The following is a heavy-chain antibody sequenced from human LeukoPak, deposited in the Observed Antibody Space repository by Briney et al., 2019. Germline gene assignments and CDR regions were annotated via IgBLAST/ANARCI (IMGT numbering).Heavy chain of an antibody. Sequence: GGFLRLSCAASGFTFNSRTMNWVRQAPGRGLEWVSSITSSGTYIYYADSVKGRFTISRDSAKNSLYLQMNSLRAEDTAVYYCARDSIAAAAPFDYWGQGTLVTVSS. CDR1: GFTFNSRT. CDR2: ITSSGTYI. CDR3: ARDSIAAAAPFDY. V-gene: IGHV3-21*01. J-gene: IGHJ4*02. D-gene: IGHD6-13*01.